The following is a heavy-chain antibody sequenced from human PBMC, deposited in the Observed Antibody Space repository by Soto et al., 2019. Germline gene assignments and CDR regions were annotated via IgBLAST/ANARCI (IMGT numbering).Heavy chain of an antibody. CDR1: GYTFTNYG. V-gene: IGHV1-18*01. D-gene: IGHD2-15*01. Sequence: ASVKVSCKASGYTFTNYGISWVRQAPGQGLEWMGWINVYNGNTKYAQKVQGRVTMTTDTSTSTAYMELRSLRSDDTAVYYCARHTPAISISDHWGQGTLVTVSS. CDR3: ARHTPAISISDH. CDR2: INVYNGNT. J-gene: IGHJ4*02.